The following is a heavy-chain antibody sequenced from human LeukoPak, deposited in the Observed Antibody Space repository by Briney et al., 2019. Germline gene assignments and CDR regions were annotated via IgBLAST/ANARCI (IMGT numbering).Heavy chain of an antibody. CDR3: ATSGQQWLVPHF. Sequence: ASVKVSCKASGYTLTDYYMHWVRQAPGQGLEWMGWINPNSGGTNYAQKFQGRVTMTRDTSISTAYMELSSLKSDDTAVYYCATSGQQWLVPHFWGQGTLVTVSS. CDR2: INPNSGGT. J-gene: IGHJ4*02. CDR1: GYTLTDYY. V-gene: IGHV1-2*02. D-gene: IGHD6-19*01.